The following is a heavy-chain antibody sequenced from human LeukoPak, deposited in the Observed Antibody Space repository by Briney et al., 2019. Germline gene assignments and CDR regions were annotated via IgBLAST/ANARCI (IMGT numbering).Heavy chain of an antibody. CDR3: ARGIGLYDYVWGSYRPHNRYYFDY. CDR1: GYTFTSYY. D-gene: IGHD3-16*02. Sequence: ASVKVSCKASGYTFTSYYMYWVRQAPGQGLEWMGIINISGGNTNYAQKFQGRVTMTRDMSTSTAYMELRSLRSDDTAVYYCARGIGLYDYVWGSYRPHNRYYFDYWGQGTLVTVSS. V-gene: IGHV1-46*01. J-gene: IGHJ4*02. CDR2: INISGGNT.